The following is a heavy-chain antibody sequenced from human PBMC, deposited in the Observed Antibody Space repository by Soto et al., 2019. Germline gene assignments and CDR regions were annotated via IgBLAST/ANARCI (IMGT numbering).Heavy chain of an antibody. D-gene: IGHD3-3*01. Sequence: QVQLVQSGAEVKKPGSSVKVSCKAPGGSFSSYAINWVRQAPGQGLERMGGSIPMSATRTYAQKFQDRVTFTAAESSTTVYMELSSLQSEATAVYYCARPIRYCDVWRDYPPFDYWGQGTLVTVSS. CDR3: ARPIRYCDVWRDYPPFDY. CDR1: GGSFSSYA. J-gene: IGHJ4*02. CDR2: SIPMSATR. V-gene: IGHV1-69*01.